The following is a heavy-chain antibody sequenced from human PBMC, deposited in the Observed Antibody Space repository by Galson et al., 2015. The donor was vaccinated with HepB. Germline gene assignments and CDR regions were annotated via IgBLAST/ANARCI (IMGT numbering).Heavy chain of an antibody. CDR1: GYIFTNYW. V-gene: IGHV5-51*01. D-gene: IGHD5-24*01. Sequence: QSGAEVKKPGESLKISCKGSGYIFTNYWIGWVRQMPGKGLEWTGIIYPGDSDTRYSPSFQGQVTISADKSINTAYLQWSSLKASDTAMYYCARNLTGVDGYNRDAFDIWGQGTMVTVSS. CDR2: IYPGDSDT. CDR3: ARNLTGVDGYNRDAFDI. J-gene: IGHJ3*02.